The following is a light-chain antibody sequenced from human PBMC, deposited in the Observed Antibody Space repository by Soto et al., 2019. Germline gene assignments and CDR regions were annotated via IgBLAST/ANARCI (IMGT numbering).Light chain of an antibody. CDR3: QQSYSTPWT. CDR2: AAS. CDR1: QSLLHTDGKTY. V-gene: IGKV1-39*01. J-gene: IGKJ1*01. Sequence: MTQSPLSLSVTPGQPSSISCKSSQSLLHTDGKTYFYWYQQKPGKAPKLLIYAASSLQSGVPSRFSGSGSGTDFTLTISSLQPEDFATYYCQQSYSTPWTFGQGTKVDIK.